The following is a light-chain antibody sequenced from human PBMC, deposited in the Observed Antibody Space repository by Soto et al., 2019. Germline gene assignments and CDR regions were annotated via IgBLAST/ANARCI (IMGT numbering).Light chain of an antibody. CDR1: SSDVGGYNY. Sequence: QSALTQPASVSGSPGQSTTISCTGISSDVGGYNYVSWYQQHPGKAPKLMIYGVSNRPSGVSNRFSGSKSGNTASLTISGLQTEDEADYYCVSYTSSTNWVFGGGTKLTVL. J-gene: IGLJ3*02. CDR2: GVS. V-gene: IGLV2-14*01. CDR3: VSYTSSTNWV.